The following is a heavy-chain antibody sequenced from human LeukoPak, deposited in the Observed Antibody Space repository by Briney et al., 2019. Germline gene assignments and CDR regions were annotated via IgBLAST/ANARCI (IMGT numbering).Heavy chain of an antibody. Sequence: GGSLRLSCAASGFTFSSYAMSWIRQAPGKGLEWVSYISSSGSTIYYADSVKGRFTISRDNAKNSLYLQMNSLRAEDTAVYYCARCRAEDAFDIWGQGTMVTVSS. CDR2: ISSSGSTI. CDR1: GFTFSSYA. J-gene: IGHJ3*02. CDR3: ARCRAEDAFDI. D-gene: IGHD1-14*01. V-gene: IGHV3-11*01.